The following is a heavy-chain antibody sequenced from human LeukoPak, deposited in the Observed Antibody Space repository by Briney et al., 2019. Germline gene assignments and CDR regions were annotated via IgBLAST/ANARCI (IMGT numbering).Heavy chain of an antibody. D-gene: IGHD6-19*01. V-gene: IGHV1-69*13. J-gene: IGHJ5*02. Sequence: GASVKVSCKASKSTFSRYAISWVRQAPGQGLEWMGGIIPIFGTANYAQKFQGRVTITADESTSTAYMELSSLRSEDTAVYYCARDGGTAVFDPWGQGTLVTVSS. CDR3: ARDGGTAVFDP. CDR1: KSTFSRYA. CDR2: IIPIFGTA.